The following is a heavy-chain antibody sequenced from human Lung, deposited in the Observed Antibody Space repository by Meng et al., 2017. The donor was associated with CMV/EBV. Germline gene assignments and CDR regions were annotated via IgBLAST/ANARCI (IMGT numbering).Heavy chain of an antibody. CDR3: ARDLEY. V-gene: IGHV4-39*07. CDR1: GGSISSSTYY. D-gene: IGHD1-1*01. CDR2: LYDSGST. J-gene: IGHJ4*02. Sequence: QLQLQGSGPGLVRPSETLSLTCSVSGGSISSSTYYWAWIRQPPGKGLEWIGSLYDSGSTSYHPSLKSRVTISVDTSKTYFSLKLRSVTAADTAVYYCARDLEYWGQGTLVTVSS.